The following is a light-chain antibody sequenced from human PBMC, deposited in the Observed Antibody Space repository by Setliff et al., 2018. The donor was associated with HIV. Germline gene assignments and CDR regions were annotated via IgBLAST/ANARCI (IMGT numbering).Light chain of an antibody. CDR1: SGYSNYE. CDR2: VGTGGIVG. V-gene: IGLV9-49*01. J-gene: IGLJ1*01. CDR3: GADHGSGSNFVYV. Sequence: QSVLAQPPSASASLGASVTLTCTLSSGYSNYEVDWYQQRPGKGHRFVMRVGTGGIVGSKGDGIPDRFSVLGSGLNRSLTIKNIHEEDESDYHCGADHGSGSNFVYVFGTGTKVTVL.